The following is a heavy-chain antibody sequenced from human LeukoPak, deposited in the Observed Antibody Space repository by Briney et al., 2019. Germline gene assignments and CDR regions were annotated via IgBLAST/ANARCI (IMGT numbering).Heavy chain of an antibody. CDR1: GGSISSSSYY. CDR3: ARVGAYCGGDCYFMAYYYGMDV. D-gene: IGHD2-21*02. J-gene: IGHJ6*02. V-gene: IGHV4-61*01. Sequence: SETLSLTCTVSGGSISSSSYYWSWIRQPPGKGLEWIGYIYYSGSTNYNPSLKSRVTISVDTSKNQFSLKLSSVTAADTAVYYCARVGAYCGGDCYFMAYYYGMDVWGQGTTVTVSS. CDR2: IYYSGST.